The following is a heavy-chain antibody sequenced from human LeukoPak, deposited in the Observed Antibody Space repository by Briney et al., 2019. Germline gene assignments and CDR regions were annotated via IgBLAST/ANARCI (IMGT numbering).Heavy chain of an antibody. CDR1: VGTFSSYA. Sequence: ASVKVSCKASVGTFSSYAISWVRQAPGQGLEWMGGIIPIFGTANYAQKFQGRVTITADESTSTAYMELSSLRSEDTAVYYCARERDSSGYYYASFDYWGQGTLVTVSS. D-gene: IGHD3-22*01. CDR2: IIPIFGTA. J-gene: IGHJ4*02. CDR3: ARERDSSGYYYASFDY. V-gene: IGHV1-69*13.